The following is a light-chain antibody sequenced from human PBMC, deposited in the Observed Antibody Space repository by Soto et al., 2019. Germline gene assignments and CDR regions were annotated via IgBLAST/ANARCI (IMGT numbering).Light chain of an antibody. J-gene: IGKJ4*02. Sequence: DIQMTQSPSTLSASVGDRVTITCRASQSISSLLAWYQQKPGKAPKLLIYKASTLESGVPSRFSGSGSGTEFTPTITSLQPDDFATYYCQHYNSYSPFGGGTKVEIK. CDR1: QSISSL. CDR2: KAS. V-gene: IGKV1-5*03. CDR3: QHYNSYSP.